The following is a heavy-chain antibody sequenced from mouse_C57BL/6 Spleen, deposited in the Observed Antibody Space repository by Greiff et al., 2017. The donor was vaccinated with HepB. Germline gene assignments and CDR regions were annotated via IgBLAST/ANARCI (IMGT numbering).Heavy chain of an antibody. V-gene: IGHV1-61*01. CDR1: GYTFTSYW. CDR2: IYPSDSET. D-gene: IGHD2-4*01. Sequence: QVQLQQPGAELVRPGSSVKLSCKASGYTFTSYWMDWVKQRPGQGLEWIGNIYPSDSETHYNQKFKDKATLTVDKSSSTAYMQLSSLTSEDSAVYYCARRDDFYYAMDYWGQGTSVTVSS. J-gene: IGHJ4*01. CDR3: ARRDDFYYAMDY.